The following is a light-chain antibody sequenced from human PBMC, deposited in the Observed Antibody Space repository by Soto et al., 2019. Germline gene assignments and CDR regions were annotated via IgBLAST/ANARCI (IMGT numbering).Light chain of an antibody. Sequence: QSVLTQPPSVSGAPGQRVTISCTGSSSNIGAGYDVHWYQQLPGTAPKLLISGNSNRPSGVPDRFSGSKSGTSASLAITGVQGEDEADYYGQSDDSSLSGWVFGGGTTLTVL. V-gene: IGLV1-40*01. CDR2: GNS. CDR3: QSDDSSLSGWV. CDR1: SSNIGAGYD. J-gene: IGLJ3*02.